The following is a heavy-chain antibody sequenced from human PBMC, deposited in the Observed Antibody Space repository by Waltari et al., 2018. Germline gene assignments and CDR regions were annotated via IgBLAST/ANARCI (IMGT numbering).Heavy chain of an antibody. CDR2: ISSSSSYI. V-gene: IGHV3-21*03. CDR1: GFTFSSYS. Sequence: EVQLVESGGGLVKPGGSLRLSCAASGFTFSSYSMNWVRQAPGKGREWVSSISSSSSYIYYAASVKGRFTTSRDNAKTSLYLHMNSLRAEDTAVYYCARVPDYGGNWASDYWGQGTLVTVSS. D-gene: IGHD4-17*01. J-gene: IGHJ4*02. CDR3: ARVPDYGGNWASDY.